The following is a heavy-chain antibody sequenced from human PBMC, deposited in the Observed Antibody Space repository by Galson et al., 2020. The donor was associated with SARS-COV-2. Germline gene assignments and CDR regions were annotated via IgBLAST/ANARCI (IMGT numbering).Heavy chain of an antibody. CDR3: ARDSPVMVTHWYFDL. CDR2: IYNTGST. J-gene: IGHJ2*01. V-gene: IGHV4-4*07. CDR1: GASISSSY. Sequence: TLSLTCSVSGASISSSYWSWIRQPAGKGLEWIGRIYNTGSTNYNPSLKSRVTMSVDTSMNQISLKVTSVTAADTAVYYCARDSPVMVTHWYFDLWGRGTLVTVSS. D-gene: IGHD2-8*01.